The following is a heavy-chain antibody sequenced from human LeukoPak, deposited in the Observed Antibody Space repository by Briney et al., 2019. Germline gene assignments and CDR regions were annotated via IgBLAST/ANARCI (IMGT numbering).Heavy chain of an antibody. V-gene: IGHV4-38-2*02. D-gene: IGHD3-22*01. CDR3: ARGLTGPDDAFDI. CDR2: IYHSGST. CDR1: GYSISSGYY. J-gene: IGHJ3*02. Sequence: SETLSLTCTVSGYSISSGYYWGWIRQPPGKGLEWIGSIYHSGSTYYNPSLKSRVTISVDTSKNQFSLKLSSVTAADTAVYYCARGLTGPDDAFDIWGQGAMVTVSS.